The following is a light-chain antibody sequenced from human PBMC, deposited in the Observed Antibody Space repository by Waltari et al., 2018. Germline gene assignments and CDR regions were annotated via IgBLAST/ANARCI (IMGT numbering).Light chain of an antibody. V-gene: IGLV2-14*01. CDR1: SSDDGGYNY. CDR3: SSYTSSSTLTV. J-gene: IGLJ3*02. Sequence: QSALTQPASVSGSPGQSITISCTGTSSDDGGYNYVSWYQQHPGKAPKLMIYDVSNRPSGVSNRFSGSKSGDTASLTSSGLQADDEADYYCSSYTSSSTLTVFGGGTKLTVL. CDR2: DVS.